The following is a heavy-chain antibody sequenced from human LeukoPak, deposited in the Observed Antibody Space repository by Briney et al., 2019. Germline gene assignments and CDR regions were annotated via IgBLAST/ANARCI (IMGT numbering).Heavy chain of an antibody. CDR1: GGSIRSSYYY. V-gene: IGHV4-39*02. D-gene: IGHD3-3*01. CDR3: AREGGPFWSGQLSIPPYYYYGMDV. Sequence: PSETLSLTCTVSGGSIRSSYYYWGWVRQPPGKGLEWIGSIYDSGSTYYNPSLKSRVTISVDTSKNQFSLKLNSVTAADTAVYYCAREGGPFWSGQLSIPPYYYYGMDVWGQGTTVTVSS. CDR2: IYDSGST. J-gene: IGHJ6*02.